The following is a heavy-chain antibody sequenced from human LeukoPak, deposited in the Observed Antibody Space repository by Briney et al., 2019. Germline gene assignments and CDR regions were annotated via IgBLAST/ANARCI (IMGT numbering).Heavy chain of an antibody. Sequence: PSQTLSLTCAVSGGSISSGGYSWSWIRQPPGKGLEWIGYIYYSGSTYYNPSLKSRVTISVDTSKNQFSLKLSSVTAADTAVYYCARRGGYSGYGPFDYWGQGTLVTVSS. D-gene: IGHD5-12*01. CDR1: GGSISSGGYS. CDR2: IYYSGST. CDR3: ARRGGYSGYGPFDY. J-gene: IGHJ4*02. V-gene: IGHV4-30-2*03.